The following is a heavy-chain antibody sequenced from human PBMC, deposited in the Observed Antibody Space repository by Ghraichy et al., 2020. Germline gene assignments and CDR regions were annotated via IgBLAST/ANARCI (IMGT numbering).Heavy chain of an antibody. D-gene: IGHD2-2*01. J-gene: IGHJ4*02. CDR1: GFTFSSYA. Sequence: GGSLRLSCAASGFTFSSYAMSWVRQAPGKGLEGVSAISGSGGSTHYADSVKGRFTISRDNSKNTLYLQMNSLRAEDTAVYYCAKRTLDCSSTSCGFDYWGQGTLVTVSS. V-gene: IGHV3-23*01. CDR2: ISGSGGST. CDR3: AKRTLDCSSTSCGFDY.